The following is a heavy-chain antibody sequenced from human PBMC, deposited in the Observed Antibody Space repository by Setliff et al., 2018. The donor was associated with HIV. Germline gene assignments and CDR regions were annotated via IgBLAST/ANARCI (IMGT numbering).Heavy chain of an antibody. CDR3: ARGRDGAPPDY. CDR1: GGTFSSYA. Sequence: SVKVSCKASGGTFSSYAISWVRQAPGQGLEWMGGIIPIFGTANYAQKFQGRVTMTRDTSTSTVYMELSSLRSEDTAVYYCARGRDGAPPDYWGQGTLVTVSS. J-gene: IGHJ4*02. CDR2: IIPIFGTA. V-gene: IGHV1-69*05. D-gene: IGHD4-17*01.